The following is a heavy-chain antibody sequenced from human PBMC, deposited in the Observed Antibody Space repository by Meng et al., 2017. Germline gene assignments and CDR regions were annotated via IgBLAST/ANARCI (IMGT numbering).Heavy chain of an antibody. CDR1: GFTFSHAW. CDR2: IKSHTDGGTT. CDR3: TTLTGKYCSGSTC. Sequence: GESLKISCAASGFTFSHAWMSWVRRAPGKGLEWVGRIKSHTDGGTTDYAAPVKGRFTISRDDSKTTLYLQMDSLKIEDTAVYYCTTLTGKYCSGSTCWGQGTLVTVSS. V-gene: IGHV3-15*01. J-gene: IGHJ4*02. D-gene: IGHD2-15*01.